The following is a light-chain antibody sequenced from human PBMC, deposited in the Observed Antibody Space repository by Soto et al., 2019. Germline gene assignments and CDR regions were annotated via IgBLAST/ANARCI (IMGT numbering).Light chain of an antibody. J-gene: IGKJ2*01. CDR2: GAS. CDR1: QSVSSN. V-gene: IGKV3-15*01. CDR3: QQYNNWPPYT. Sequence: EIVMTQSPATLSVSPGERATLSCRASQSVSSNLAWYQQKHGQAPRLLIYGASTRATGIPARFSGSGSGTEFTLTISSLQSEDFAVYYCQQYNNWPPYTLGQGTKLEIK.